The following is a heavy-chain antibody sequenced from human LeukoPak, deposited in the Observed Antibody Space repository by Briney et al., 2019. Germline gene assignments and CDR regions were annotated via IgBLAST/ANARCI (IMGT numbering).Heavy chain of an antibody. CDR1: GFTFSSYG. CDR2: IYYSGST. D-gene: IGHD3-16*01. Sequence: GSLRLSCAASGFTFSSYGMHRVRQPPGKGLEWIGSIYYSGSTYYNPSLKSRVTISVDTSKNQFSLKLSSVTAADTAVYYCARETSQKGAHYMDVWGKGTTVTISS. J-gene: IGHJ6*03. V-gene: IGHV4-39*07. CDR3: ARETSQKGAHYMDV.